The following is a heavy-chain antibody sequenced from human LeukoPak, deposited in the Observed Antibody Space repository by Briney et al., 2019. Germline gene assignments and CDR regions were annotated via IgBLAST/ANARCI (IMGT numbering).Heavy chain of an antibody. Sequence: MPGGSLRLSCAASGFTFSSYSMNWVRQAPGKGLEWVSSISSSSSYIYYADSVKGRFTISRDNAKNSLYLQMNSLRAEDTAVYYCARDSESTYYDILTGYPAYDYWGLGTLVTVSS. V-gene: IGHV3-21*01. CDR2: ISSSSSYI. CDR1: GFTFSSYS. CDR3: ARDSESTYYDILTGYPAYDY. D-gene: IGHD3-9*01. J-gene: IGHJ4*02.